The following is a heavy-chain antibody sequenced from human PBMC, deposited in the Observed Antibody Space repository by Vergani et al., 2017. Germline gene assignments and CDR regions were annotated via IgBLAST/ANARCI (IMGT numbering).Heavy chain of an antibody. Sequence: QVHLVQSGPEVKKPGSSVKVSCKASGGDFSTHAISWVRHSPGQGLEWMGGIVPKLGAANYAQQFRGRVTIIADESTSTVYMELSNLRSDDTGVYFCARDDGWGGYDCYHFWGQGTLITVSS. CDR3: ARDDGWGGYDCYHF. D-gene: IGHD5-12*01. V-gene: IGHV1-69*12. CDR1: GGDFSTHA. CDR2: IVPKLGAA. J-gene: IGHJ4*02.